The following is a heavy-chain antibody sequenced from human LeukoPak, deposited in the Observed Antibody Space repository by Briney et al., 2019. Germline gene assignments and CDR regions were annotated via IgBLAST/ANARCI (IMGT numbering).Heavy chain of an antibody. J-gene: IGHJ6*03. CDR1: GFTFSSYS. V-gene: IGHV3-21*01. CDR2: ISSCSSYI. CDR3: ARDSVAAAGGLDYYYYMDV. D-gene: IGHD6-13*01. Sequence: GESLRLSCAASGFTFSSYSKNWVRQAPRKGLEWVSSISSCSSYIYYADSVQGRFTISRDNAKNSLYLQMNRLRAEDTAVYYCARDSVAAAGGLDYYYYMDVWGKGTTVSVP.